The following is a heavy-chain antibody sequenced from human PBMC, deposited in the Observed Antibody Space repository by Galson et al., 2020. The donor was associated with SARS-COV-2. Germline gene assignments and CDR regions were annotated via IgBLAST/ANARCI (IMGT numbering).Heavy chain of an antibody. D-gene: IGHD1-26*01. J-gene: IGHJ6*02. Sequence: SETLSLTCTVSGGSISSYYWSWIRQPAGKGLEWIGRIYTSGSTNYNPSLKSRVTMSVDTSKNQFSLKLSSVTTADTAVYYCAGGSGSYYEGYGMDVWGQGTTVTVSS. CDR3: AGGSGSYYEGYGMDV. CDR1: GGSISSYY. V-gene: IGHV4-4*07. CDR2: IYTSGST.